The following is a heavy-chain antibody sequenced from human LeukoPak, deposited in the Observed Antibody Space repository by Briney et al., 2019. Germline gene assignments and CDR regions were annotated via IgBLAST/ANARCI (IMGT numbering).Heavy chain of an antibody. CDR3: ARIRGNWNYNYYYMDV. D-gene: IGHD1-20*01. Sequence: SGPALVEPTQTLTLTCTFSGFSLNTSGMCVTWIRQPPGKALEWLARIDWDDDEYYTTSLKTRLAISKDTSKNQVVLTMTNMDPVDTATYYCARIRGNWNYNYYYMDVWGKGTTVTVSS. V-gene: IGHV2-70*11. CDR2: IDWDDDE. J-gene: IGHJ6*03. CDR1: GFSLNTSGMC.